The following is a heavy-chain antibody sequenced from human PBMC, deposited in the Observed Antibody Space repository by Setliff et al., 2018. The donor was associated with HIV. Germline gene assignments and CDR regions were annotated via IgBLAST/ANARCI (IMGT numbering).Heavy chain of an antibody. CDR2: IKEDGSEK. Sequence: LRLSCAASGFTFSSNWMSWVRQAPGKGLEWVANIKEDGSEKHYVDSVKGRFTISRDNAKNTLYLQVNSLRPEETSLYYCASARIPTGGTSTSFDFWGQGTLVTVSS. CDR1: GFTFSSNW. J-gene: IGHJ4*02. CDR3: ASARIPTGGTSTSFDF. V-gene: IGHV3-7*01. D-gene: IGHD1-1*01.